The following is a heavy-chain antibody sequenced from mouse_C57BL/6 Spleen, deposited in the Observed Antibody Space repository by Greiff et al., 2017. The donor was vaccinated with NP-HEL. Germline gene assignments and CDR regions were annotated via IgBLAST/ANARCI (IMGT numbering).Heavy chain of an antibody. Sequence: QVQLQQSGAELARPGASVKLSCKASGYTFTSYGISWVKQRTGQGLEWIGEISPRSGNTYYNEKFKGKATLTADKSSSTAYMELRSLTSEDSAVYFCAREEGQYYYAMDYWGQGTSVTVSS. CDR3: AREEGQYYYAMDY. V-gene: IGHV1-81*01. J-gene: IGHJ4*01. CDR1: GYTFTSYG. CDR2: ISPRSGNT. D-gene: IGHD3-3*01.